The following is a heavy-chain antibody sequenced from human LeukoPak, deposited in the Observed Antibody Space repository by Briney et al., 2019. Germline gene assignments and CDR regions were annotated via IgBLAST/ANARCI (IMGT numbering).Heavy chain of an antibody. V-gene: IGHV3-7*01. CDR2: IKQDGSEK. J-gene: IGHJ5*02. CDR1: GLTFSSYW. D-gene: IGHD6-6*01. CDR3: ARDIGLRKAAPPGWFDP. Sequence: PGGSLGLSCAASGLTFSSYWMSWVRQAPGKGLEWVASIKQDGSEKYCVDSVKGRFTISRDNANNSLYLQMNSLRADDTAVYYCARDIGLRKAAPPGWFDPWGQGALVTVSS.